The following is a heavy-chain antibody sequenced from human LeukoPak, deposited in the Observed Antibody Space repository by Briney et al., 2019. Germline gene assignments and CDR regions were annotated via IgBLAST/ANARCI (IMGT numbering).Heavy chain of an antibody. D-gene: IGHD3-10*01. V-gene: IGHV3-66*01. J-gene: IGHJ4*02. CDR1: GFTVISNY. CDR3: ARGAYGSGSYYPEH. CDR2: IYSGGST. Sequence: GGSLRLSCPASGFTVISNYMSRVRQAPGKGLEWVSVIYSGGSTYYADSVKGRFTISRDNSKNTLYLQMNSLRAEDTAVYYCARGAYGSGSYYPEHWGQGTLVTVSS.